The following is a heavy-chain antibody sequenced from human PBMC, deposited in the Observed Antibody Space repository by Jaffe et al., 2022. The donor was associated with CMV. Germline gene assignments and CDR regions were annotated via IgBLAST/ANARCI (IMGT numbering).Heavy chain of an antibody. CDR1: GYTFTSYD. D-gene: IGHD3-3*01. CDR3: ARVRGHKTYYDFWSGYYSHYYYGMDV. J-gene: IGHJ6*02. V-gene: IGHV1-8*01. Sequence: QVQLVQSGAEVKKPGASVKVSCKASGYTFTSYDINWVRQATGQGLEWMGWMNPNSGNTGYAQKFQGRVTMTRNTSISTAYMELSSLRSEDTAVYYCARVRGHKTYYDFWSGYYSHYYYGMDVWGQGTTVTVSS. CDR2: MNPNSGNT.